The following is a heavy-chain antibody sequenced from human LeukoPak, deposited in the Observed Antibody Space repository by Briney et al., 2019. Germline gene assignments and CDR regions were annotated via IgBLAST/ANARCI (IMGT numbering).Heavy chain of an antibody. CDR2: IYSAGTP. V-gene: IGHV3-53*01. D-gene: IGHD3-9*01. CDR3: ARDRFYDVLTGYFFYLDV. CDR1: GFPVRSND. Sequence: GGSLRLSCVVSGFPVRSNDMSWVRQAPGKGLEWVSAIYSAGTPYYADSVKGRFTISRDTSRNTVYLQMNSLRLEDTAVYYRARDRFYDVLTGYFFYLDVWGKGTAVTVFS. J-gene: IGHJ6*04.